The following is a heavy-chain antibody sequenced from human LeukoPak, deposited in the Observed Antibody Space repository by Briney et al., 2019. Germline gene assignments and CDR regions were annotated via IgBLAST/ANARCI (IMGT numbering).Heavy chain of an antibody. CDR2: ISGSGGST. Sequence: GGSLRLSCAVSGFTFSSYAMSWVRQAPGKGLEWVSAISGSGGSTYYADSVKGRFTISRDNSKNTLYLQMNSLRAEDTAVYYCAKTNKAAPWSYFDYWGQGTLVTVSS. CDR3: AKTNKAAPWSYFDY. CDR1: GFTFSSYA. V-gene: IGHV3-23*01. D-gene: IGHD6-13*01. J-gene: IGHJ4*02.